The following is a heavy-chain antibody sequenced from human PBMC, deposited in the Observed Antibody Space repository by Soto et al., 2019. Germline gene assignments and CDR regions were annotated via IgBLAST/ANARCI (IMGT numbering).Heavy chain of an antibody. CDR2: LYPDGRA. V-gene: IGHV3-53*01. Sequence: GGSLRLSCAASGLTVSSNYLTWFRQAPGRGLKWVSVLYPDGRAYYADSVKGRFTISTDNSKNSVYLHMSTLRAEDTAVYYCARGLGRENHDNRGYFHLDYWGQGSLVTVSS. J-gene: IGHJ4*02. CDR3: ARGLGRENHDNRGYFHLDY. D-gene: IGHD3-22*01. CDR1: GLTVSSNY.